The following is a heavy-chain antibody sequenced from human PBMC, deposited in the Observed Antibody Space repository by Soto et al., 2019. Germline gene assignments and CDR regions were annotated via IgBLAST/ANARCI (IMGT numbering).Heavy chain of an antibody. Sequence: PGGSLRLSCAASGFTFSSYSMNWVRQAPGKGLEWVSSISSSSGYIYYADSVKGRFTISRDNAKNSLYLQMNSLRAEDTAVYYCARESVTGPTCFDYWGQGTLVTVSS. J-gene: IGHJ4*02. D-gene: IGHD2-21*02. CDR1: GFTFSSYS. CDR2: ISSSSGYI. CDR3: ARESVTGPTCFDY. V-gene: IGHV3-21*01.